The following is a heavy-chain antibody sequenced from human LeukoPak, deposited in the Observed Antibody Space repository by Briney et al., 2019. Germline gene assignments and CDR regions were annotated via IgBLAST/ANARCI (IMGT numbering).Heavy chain of an antibody. Sequence: GGSLRLSCAASGFTFSSYSMNWVRQAPGKGLEWVSYISSSGDTKYYADSVKGRFTISRDNAKNSLYLQMNSLRAEDTAVYYCASSQAPTAYGMDVWGQGTAVTVSS. CDR3: ASSQAPTAYGMDV. V-gene: IGHV3-48*04. CDR2: ISSSGDTK. J-gene: IGHJ6*02. CDR1: GFTFSSYS.